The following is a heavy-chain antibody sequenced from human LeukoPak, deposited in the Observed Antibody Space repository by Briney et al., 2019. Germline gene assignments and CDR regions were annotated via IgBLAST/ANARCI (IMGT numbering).Heavy chain of an antibody. D-gene: IGHD1-26*01. V-gene: IGHV4-34*01. CDR3: ALGGGNYYPIDY. CDR2: IDHSGSA. CDR1: GGSFSTYY. J-gene: IGHJ4*02. Sequence: SETLSLTCTVYGGSFSTYYWNWIRQPPGKGLEWIGEIDHSGSANYNPSLKGRVTMSVDTSKNQFSLKLSSVTAADTAVYYCALGGGNYYPIDYWGQGTLVTVSS.